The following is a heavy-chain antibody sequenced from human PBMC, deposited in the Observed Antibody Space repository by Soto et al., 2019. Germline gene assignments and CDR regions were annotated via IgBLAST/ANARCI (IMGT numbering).Heavy chain of an antibody. J-gene: IGHJ5*01. Sequence: SHTLSLTCAISGGSVSNSTVTLKWIRQSPSRGLEWLGRTYYRSKWYNDYAESVKSRITINPDTSKNQFSLHLNSVTPEDTAVYYCVRLIGNSWLDFWGQGTLVTVSS. V-gene: IGHV6-1*01. CDR2: TYYRSKWYN. CDR1: GGSVSNSTVT. D-gene: IGHD1-26*01. CDR3: VRLIGNSWLDF.